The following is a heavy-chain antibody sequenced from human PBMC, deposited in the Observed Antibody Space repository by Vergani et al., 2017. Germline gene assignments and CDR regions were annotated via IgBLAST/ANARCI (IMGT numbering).Heavy chain of an antibody. V-gene: IGHV3-7*01. CDR1: GFTFSSYW. J-gene: IGHJ6*03. CDR2: IKQDGSEK. D-gene: IGHD3-10*01. Sequence: EVQLVESGGGLVQPGGSLRLSCAASGFTFSSYWMSWVRQAPGKGLEWVANIKQDGSEKYYVDSVKGRFTISRDNAKTSRYLQMNSLRAEDTAVYYCARDKYYYGSGSYYRQYYYYYMDVGGKGTTVTVSS. CDR3: ARDKYYYGSGSYYRQYYYYYMDV.